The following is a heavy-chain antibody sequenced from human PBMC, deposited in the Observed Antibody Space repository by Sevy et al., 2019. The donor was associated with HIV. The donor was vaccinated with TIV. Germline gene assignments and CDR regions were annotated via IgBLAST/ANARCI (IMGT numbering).Heavy chain of an antibody. CDR2: IWSDGAYQ. V-gene: IGHV3-33*01. CDR3: ARGGYYYDNAANYALDS. Sequence: GESLKISCAATGFTFSNYAMHWVRQAPGKGMEWVAIIWSDGAYQYHGDSVKGRFTISRDNSKNTLYLQMNNLRVEETAVYYCARGGYYYDNAANYALDSWGQGTLVTVSS. J-gene: IGHJ4*02. CDR1: GFTFSNYA. D-gene: IGHD3-22*01.